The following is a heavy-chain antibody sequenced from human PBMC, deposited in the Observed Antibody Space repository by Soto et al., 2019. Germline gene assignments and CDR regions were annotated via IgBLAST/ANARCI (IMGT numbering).Heavy chain of an antibody. D-gene: IGHD3-22*01. J-gene: IGHJ4*02. CDR1: GFTVSSNY. V-gene: IGHV3-66*01. CDR3: ARASFPWRYYEFDY. CDR2: IYSGGST. Sequence: GGSMRLSCAASGFTVSSNYMSWVRQAPGKGLEWVSVIYSGGSTYYADSVKGRFTISRDNSKNTLYLQMNSLRAEDTAVYYCARASFPWRYYEFDYWGQGTQVTVSS.